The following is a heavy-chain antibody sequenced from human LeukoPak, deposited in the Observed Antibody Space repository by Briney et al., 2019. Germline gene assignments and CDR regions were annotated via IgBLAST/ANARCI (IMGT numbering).Heavy chain of an antibody. CDR2: IIPIFGTA. V-gene: IGHV1-69*13. CDR1: GYTFTGYY. D-gene: IGHD2-2*01. J-gene: IGHJ6*03. CDR3: ARGGVAPSAYRRNIVVVPAALYYYMDV. Sequence: ASVKVSCKASGYTFTGYYMHWVRQAPGQGLEWMGGIIPIFGTANYAQKFQGRVTITADESTSTAYMELSSLRSEDTAVYYCARGGVAPSAYRRNIVVVPAALYYYMDVWGKGTTVTVSS.